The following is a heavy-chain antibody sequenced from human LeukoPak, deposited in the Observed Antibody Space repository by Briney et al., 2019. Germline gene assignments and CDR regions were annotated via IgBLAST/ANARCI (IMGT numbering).Heavy chain of an antibody. CDR2: ISYDGSNK. CDR3: AKGQDYFDY. Sequence: PRGSLRLSCAASGFTFSSYGMHWVRQAPGKGLEWVAVISYDGSNKYYADSVKGRFTISRDNSKNTLYLQMNSLRAEDTAVYYCAKGQDYFDYWGQGTLVTVSS. V-gene: IGHV3-30*18. CDR1: GFTFSSYG. J-gene: IGHJ4*02.